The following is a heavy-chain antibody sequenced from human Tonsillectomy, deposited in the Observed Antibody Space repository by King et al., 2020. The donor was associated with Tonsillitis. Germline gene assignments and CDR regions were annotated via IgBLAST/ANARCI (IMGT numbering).Heavy chain of an antibody. Sequence: VQLVESGGGLVQPGGSLRLSCAASGFTFSPYEMNWVRQAPGKGLEWVSYIISSGSTIYYADSVKGRFTISRDNAKNSLYLQMNSLRVEDTAVYYCARDQYYGSGTFDYWGQGTLVTVSS. CDR1: GFTFSPYE. J-gene: IGHJ4*02. CDR3: ARDQYYGSGTFDY. CDR2: IISSGSTI. D-gene: IGHD3-10*01. V-gene: IGHV3-48*03.